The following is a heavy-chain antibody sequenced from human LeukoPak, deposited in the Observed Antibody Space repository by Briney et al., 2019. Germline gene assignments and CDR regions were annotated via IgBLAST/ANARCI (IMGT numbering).Heavy chain of an antibody. Sequence: PGGSLRLSCAASGFTFSSYEMNWVRQAPGKGLEWVSYISSSGSTIYYADSVKGRFTISRDNAKNSLYLQMNSLRAEDTALYYCAKRNYYYYYMDVWGKGTTVTISS. CDR1: GFTFSSYE. CDR3: AKRNYYYYYMDV. J-gene: IGHJ6*03. CDR2: ISSSGSTI. V-gene: IGHV3-48*03.